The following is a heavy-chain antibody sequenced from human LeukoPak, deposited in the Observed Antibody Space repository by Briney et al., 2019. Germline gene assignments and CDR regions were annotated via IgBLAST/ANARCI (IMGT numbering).Heavy chain of an antibody. CDR3: AKGGRDTAMADDFDY. V-gene: IGHV3-23*01. D-gene: IGHD5-18*01. CDR1: GFTFSSYW. CDR2: ISGSGGST. Sequence: SGGSLRLSCAASGFTFSSYWMHWGRQAPQEGLGWGSAISGSGGSTYYADSVKGRFTISRDNSKNTLYLQMNSLRAEDTAVYYCAKGGRDTAMADDFDYWGQGTLVTVSS. J-gene: IGHJ4*02.